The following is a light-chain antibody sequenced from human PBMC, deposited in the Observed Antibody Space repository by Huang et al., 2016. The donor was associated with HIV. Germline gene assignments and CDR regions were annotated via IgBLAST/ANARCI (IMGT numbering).Light chain of an antibody. Sequence: DVVLTQSPLSLPVTLGQPASISCRSSQSLVHSDGNTYLNWFQQRPGQSPRRLIYTVSNRDSGVPDRFSGSGSGTDFTLEISRVEAEDVGVYYCMQNTHWPPTFGQGTKVEIK. V-gene: IGKV2-30*02. CDR3: MQNTHWPPT. CDR2: TVS. J-gene: IGKJ1*01. CDR1: QSLVHSDGNTY.